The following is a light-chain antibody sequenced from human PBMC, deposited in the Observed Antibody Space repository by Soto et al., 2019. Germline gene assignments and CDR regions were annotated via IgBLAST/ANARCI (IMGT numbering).Light chain of an antibody. J-gene: IGKJ4*01. CDR3: QQYGSSPPGIT. CDR2: GAS. V-gene: IGKV3-20*01. Sequence: EIVLTQSPGTLSLSPEERATLSCRASQSVSSSYLAWYQQKPGQAPRLLIYGASSRATGIPDRFSGSGSGTDFTLTISRLEPEDFAVYYCQQYGSSPPGITFGGGTKVEIK. CDR1: QSVSSSY.